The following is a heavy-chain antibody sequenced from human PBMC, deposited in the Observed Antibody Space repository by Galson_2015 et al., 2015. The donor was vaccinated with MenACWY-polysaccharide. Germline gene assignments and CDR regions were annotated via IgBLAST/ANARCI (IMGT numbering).Heavy chain of an antibody. J-gene: IGHJ4*02. Sequence: SLRLSCAASGFVFNNYWMSWIRQSPGKGLERVANIKHDGSETYYLDSVKGRFVVSRDNARNSLYLQMSSLRAEDTAVYYCVRDWWCGRAACYYFDFWGQGTLVTDSS. CDR1: GFVFNNYW. D-gene: IGHD2-8*02. CDR3: VRDWWCGRAACYYFDF. V-gene: IGHV3-7*01. CDR2: IKHDGSET.